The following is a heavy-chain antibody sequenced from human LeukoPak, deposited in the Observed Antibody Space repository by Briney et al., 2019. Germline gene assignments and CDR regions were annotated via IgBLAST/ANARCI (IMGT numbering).Heavy chain of an antibody. CDR3: ARDCGYYYDSSGYYDY. J-gene: IGHJ4*02. V-gene: IGHV3-66*01. Sequence: GSLKPFRSASGITVRSNYMSRVRQAPGEGLGLVSGIYSGGSTYYADSVKGRFTISRDNSKNTLYLQMNSLRAEDTAVYYCARDCGYYYDSSGYYDYWGQGTLVTVSS. CDR1: GITVRSNY. D-gene: IGHD3-22*01. CDR2: IYSGGST.